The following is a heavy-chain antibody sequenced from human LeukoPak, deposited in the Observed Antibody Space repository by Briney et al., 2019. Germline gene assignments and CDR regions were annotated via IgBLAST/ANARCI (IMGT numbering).Heavy chain of an antibody. CDR2: ISAYNGNT. CDR3: ATEDFDGIVGPIDSFDV. V-gene: IGHV1-18*01. D-gene: IGHD1-26*01. Sequence: ASVKVSCKASGYTFTSYGISWVRQAPGQGLEWMGWISAYNGNTNYAQKLQGRVTMTEDTSTGTAYMELRSLRSEDTAVYYCATEDFDGIVGPIDSFDVWGQGTMVTVSS. CDR1: GYTFTSYG. J-gene: IGHJ3*01.